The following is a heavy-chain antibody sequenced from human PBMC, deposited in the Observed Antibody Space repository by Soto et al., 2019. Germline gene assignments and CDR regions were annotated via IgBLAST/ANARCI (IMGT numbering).Heavy chain of an antibody. Sequence: EVQLLESGGGLEQPGGSLRLSCAASGFTFSNFVMSWVRRAPGKGLEWVASSSGSGTGTYYADSVKGRFSISRDNSKNTLHLQMNSLRAEDTAVYYCVKQLGDSSSGYFRWLDSWGQGTLVTVSS. V-gene: IGHV3-23*01. CDR1: GFTFSNFV. CDR2: SSGSGTGT. D-gene: IGHD6-6*01. CDR3: VKQLGDSSSGYFRWLDS. J-gene: IGHJ5*01.